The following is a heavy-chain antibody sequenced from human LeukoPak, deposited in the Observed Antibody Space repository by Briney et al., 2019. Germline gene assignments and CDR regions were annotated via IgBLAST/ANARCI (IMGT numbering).Heavy chain of an antibody. CDR2: ISGSGGST. CDR3: ARDQWKLVPSHTDAFDI. J-gene: IGHJ3*02. V-gene: IGHV3-23*01. Sequence: QSGGSLRLSYAASGFTFSSYAMSWVRQALGKGLEWVSAISGSGGSTYYADSVKGRFTISRDNAKNSLYLQMNSLRAEDTAVYYCARDQWKLVPSHTDAFDIWGQGTMVTVSS. CDR1: GFTFSSYA. D-gene: IGHD6-6*01.